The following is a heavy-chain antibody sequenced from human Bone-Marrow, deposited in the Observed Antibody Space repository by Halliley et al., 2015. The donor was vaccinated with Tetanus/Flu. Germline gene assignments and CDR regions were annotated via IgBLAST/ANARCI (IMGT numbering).Heavy chain of an antibody. J-gene: IGHJ4*02. V-gene: IGHV5-51*01. CDR1: GYSFTTYW. D-gene: IGHD6-13*01. Sequence: QLVQSGAEVKKPGESLRISCKGSGYSFTTYWIGWVRQVPGKGLELMGIIYPGDSDTRYSPSFQGQVIISADKSVNTAYLQWSTLKASDTAMYYCAALIAASHFTDSWGPGTLVTVSS. CDR2: IYPGDSDT. CDR3: AALIAASHFTDS.